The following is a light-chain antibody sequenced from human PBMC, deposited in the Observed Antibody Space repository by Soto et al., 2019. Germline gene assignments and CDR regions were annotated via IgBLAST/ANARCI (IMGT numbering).Light chain of an antibody. V-gene: IGLV1-51*02. CDR3: GTWDSSLSAWV. J-gene: IGLJ3*02. CDR1: SSNIGNNY. CDR2: ENN. Sequence: QAVLTQPPSVSAAPGQTVTISWSGSSSNIGNNYVSWYQQLPGTAPKLLIYENNKRPSGIPDRFSGSKSGTSATLGITGLQTGDEADYYCGTWDSSLSAWVFGGGTKLTVL.